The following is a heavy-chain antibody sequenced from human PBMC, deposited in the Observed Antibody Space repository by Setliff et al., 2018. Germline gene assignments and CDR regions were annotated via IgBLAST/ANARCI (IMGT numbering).Heavy chain of an antibody. J-gene: IGHJ4*02. CDR3: VTVEGFYPKYGSNSGAFDS. Sequence: KPSETLSLTCTVSGGSVFSGNYYWGWIRQSPGKGLEWIGYIYYRGITSYSPSLKSRVAISVDTSKTHFSLNLTSVTAADTAVYYCVTVEGFYPKYGSNSGAFDSWGQGTLVTVSS. CDR2: IYYRGIT. D-gene: IGHD4-4*01. CDR1: GGSVFSGNYY. V-gene: IGHV4-61*03.